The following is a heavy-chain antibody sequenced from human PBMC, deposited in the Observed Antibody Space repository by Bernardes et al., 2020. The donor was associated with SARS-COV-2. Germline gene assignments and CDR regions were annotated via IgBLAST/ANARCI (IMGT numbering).Heavy chain of an antibody. V-gene: IGHV3-13*01. Sequence: GSLRLSCAASGFTLSAYDMHWVRQPAGKGLEWVSGIVASGDTYSPGGSVKGRFTISREEAKNSLYLQIDSLTAGDTAVYYCARGYRGFWTGTGGLVDLWGQGTTVTVSS. D-gene: IGHD3-3*01. CDR2: IVASGDT. CDR3: ARGYRGFWTGTGGLVDL. CDR1: GFTLSAYD. J-gene: IGHJ6*02.